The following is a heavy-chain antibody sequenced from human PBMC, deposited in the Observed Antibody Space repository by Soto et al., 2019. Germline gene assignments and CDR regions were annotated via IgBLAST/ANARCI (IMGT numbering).Heavy chain of an antibody. CDR1: GGSISTSRSY. CDR2: IFYSGST. J-gene: IGHJ5*02. V-gene: IGHV4-39*01. D-gene: IGHD2-21*01. CDR3: ARQPTTGDTDLWFDP. Sequence: QLQLLESGPGLVKASETLSLTCNVSGGSISTSRSYWAWIRQPPGKGLEWLANIFYSGSTYYNPSHASRVTRSVDTSKNEFSLKLRSVTAADTAVYYCARQPTTGDTDLWFDPWGQGTLVSVSS.